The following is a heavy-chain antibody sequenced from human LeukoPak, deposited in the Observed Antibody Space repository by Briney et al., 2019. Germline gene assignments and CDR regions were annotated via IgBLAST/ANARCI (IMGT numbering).Heavy chain of an antibody. CDR1: ESTFVRYA. CDR2: ISSSSFKI. D-gene: IGHD3-22*01. V-gene: IGHV3-48*04. J-gene: IGHJ4*01. Sequence: PGGSLRLSCAASESTFVRYAMNWVRQAPGKGLEWVSYISSSSFKIGYADSVKGRFTISRDNSKNSLYLQMDSLRAEDTAVYYCARVRLNYDSRGLRYYFDYWGHGSLVTVSS. CDR3: ARVRLNYDSRGLRYYFDY.